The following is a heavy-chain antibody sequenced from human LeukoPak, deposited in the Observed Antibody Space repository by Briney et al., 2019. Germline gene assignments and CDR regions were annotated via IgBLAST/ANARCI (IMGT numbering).Heavy chain of an antibody. CDR2: ISYGGSNK. V-gene: IGHV3-30*18. J-gene: IGHJ4*02. Sequence: SGRSLRLSCAASGFTFSSYGMHWVRQAPGKGLEWVAVISYGGSNKYYADSVKGRFTISRDNSKNTLYLQMNSLRAEDTAVYYCAKERASRDDYWGQGTLVTVSS. CDR3: AKERASRDDY. CDR1: GFTFSSYG.